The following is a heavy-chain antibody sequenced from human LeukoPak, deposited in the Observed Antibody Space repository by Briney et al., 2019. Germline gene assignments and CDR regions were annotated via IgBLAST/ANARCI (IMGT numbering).Heavy chain of an antibody. Sequence: ASGKVSCKASGYTFTNYYMHWVRQAPGQGLEWMGWINPNSGVTDYAQQFQGRVTMTRDTSISTAYMELSRLRSDDTAVYSCARAALYCTGGSCYFYAFDIWGQGTMVTV. CDR1: GYTFTNYY. J-gene: IGHJ3*02. CDR2: INPNSGVT. D-gene: IGHD2-15*01. CDR3: ARAALYCTGGSCYFYAFDI. V-gene: IGHV1-2*02.